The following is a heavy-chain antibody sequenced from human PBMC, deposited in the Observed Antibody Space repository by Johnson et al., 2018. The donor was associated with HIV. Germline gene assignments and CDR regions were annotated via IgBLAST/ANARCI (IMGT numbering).Heavy chain of an antibody. V-gene: IGHV3-7*01. CDR3: AREPVAGPGRNAFDI. CDR1: GFTFDDYG. J-gene: IGHJ3*02. D-gene: IGHD6-19*01. CDR2: IKQDGSEK. Sequence: VQLVESGGGVVRPGGSLRLACAATGFTFDDYGMSWVRQGPGKGLEWVANIKQDGSEKYYVDSVKGRFTVSRDNSKNTLYLQMNSPRAEDTAVFYCAREPVAGPGRNAFDIWGQGTMVTVSS.